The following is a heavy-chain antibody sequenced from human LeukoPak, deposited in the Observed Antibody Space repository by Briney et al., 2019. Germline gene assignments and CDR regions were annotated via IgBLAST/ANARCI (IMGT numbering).Heavy chain of an antibody. J-gene: IGHJ6*03. CDR3: TTNEYYYYYMDV. V-gene: IGHV3-15*01. D-gene: IGHD1-1*01. CDR1: GFTFSSAW. CDR2: IKSKTDGGTT. Sequence: GGSLRLSCAASGFTFSSAWMSWVRQAPGKGLEWVGRIKSKTDGGTTDCAAPVKGRFTISRDDSKNTLYLQMNSLKTEDTAVYYCTTNEYYYYYMDVWGKGTTVTVSS.